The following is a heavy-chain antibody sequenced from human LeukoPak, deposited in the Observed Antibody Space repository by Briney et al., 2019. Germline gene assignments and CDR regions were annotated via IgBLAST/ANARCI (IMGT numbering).Heavy chain of an antibody. Sequence: PETLYLSCTVSGGSISTDSCSWMRQPAGQGLEWNGYIYYSGVVNYNPSCKNRVTTLVDTSKNQFSLKLSSVTAADTAVYYCARLGSTNSGSYLGPSDYWGEGTL. V-gene: IGHV4-59*08. J-gene: IGHJ4*02. CDR3: ARLGSTNSGSYLGPSDY. D-gene: IGHD1-26*01. CDR2: IYYSGVV. CDR1: GGSISTDS.